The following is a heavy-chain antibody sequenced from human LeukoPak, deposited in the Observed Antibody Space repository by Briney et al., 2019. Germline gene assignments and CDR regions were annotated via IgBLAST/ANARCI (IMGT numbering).Heavy chain of an antibody. CDR1: RYTFACYS. D-gene: IGHD1-26*01. CDR2: INPNSGGT. V-gene: IGHV1-2*02. Sequence: ASVKVSCKASRYTFACYSMHWVRQAPGQGLEWMGWINPNSGGTNYAQKFQGRVTMTGDTSISTAYMELSRLTSDDTAVYYCSRGCGSYSLDYWGQGTLVTVSS. J-gene: IGHJ4*02. CDR3: SRGCGSYSLDY.